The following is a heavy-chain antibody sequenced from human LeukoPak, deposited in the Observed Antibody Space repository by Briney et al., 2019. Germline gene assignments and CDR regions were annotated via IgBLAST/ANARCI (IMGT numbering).Heavy chain of an antibody. V-gene: IGHV3-30*02. J-gene: IGHJ6*02. CDR3: AKDLLVGAPSHYYYGMDV. Sequence: GGSLRLSCAASGFTFSSYGMXXXRQAPGXXXXXXXXXXXXXXNKYYADSVKGRXTISRDNSKNTRYLQMNSLRAEDTAVYYCAKDLLVGAPSHYYYGMDVWGQGTTVTVSS. CDR2: XXXXXXNK. D-gene: IGHD1-26*01. CDR1: GFTFSSYG.